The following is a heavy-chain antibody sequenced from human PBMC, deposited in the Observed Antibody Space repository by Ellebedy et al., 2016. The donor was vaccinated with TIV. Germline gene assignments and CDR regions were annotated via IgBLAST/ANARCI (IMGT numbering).Heavy chain of an antibody. J-gene: IGHJ4*02. CDR2: INPIFHTA. D-gene: IGHD5-24*01. CDR1: GDTLSRYA. V-gene: IGHV1-69*13. Sequence: SVTVSCKASGDTLSRYAITWLRQAPGQGLEWIGGINPIFHTAHYAKKFQGRVTIPADEFNSAAYMEVTTLRSEDTAVYYCARAGDEDGYNELTSRYWGQGTLLTVSS. CDR3: ARAGDEDGYNELTSRY.